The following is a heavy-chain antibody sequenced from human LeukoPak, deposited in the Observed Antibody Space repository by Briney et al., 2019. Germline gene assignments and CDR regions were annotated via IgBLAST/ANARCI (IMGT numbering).Heavy chain of an antibody. V-gene: IGHV3-23*01. J-gene: IGHJ2*01. Sequence: GGSLRLSCASSGLTFSRYVMGWVRQAPGKGLEWVSTLSASGGSTFYAASVEGRFTVSRDNSKNTLFLQMNTLRAEDTAVYYCATLYGDYNWYFDLWAVAPWSLSPQ. CDR1: GLTFSRYV. D-gene: IGHD4-17*01. CDR3: ATLYGDYNWYFDL. CDR2: LSASGGST.